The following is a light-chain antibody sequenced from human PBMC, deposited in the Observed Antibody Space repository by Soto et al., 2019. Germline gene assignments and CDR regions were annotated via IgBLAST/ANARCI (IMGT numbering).Light chain of an antibody. J-gene: IGKJ4*01. CDR3: QKYNSAPLT. CDR2: DAS. V-gene: IGKV3-11*01. Sequence: EIVLTQSPATRSLSPGERAILSCRASQSVGDYLGWYQQKPGQAPRLLIYDASQRATGVPARFSASGSGTDFTLTISSLEPEDFATYYCQKYNSAPLTFGGGTKVEIK. CDR1: QSVGDY.